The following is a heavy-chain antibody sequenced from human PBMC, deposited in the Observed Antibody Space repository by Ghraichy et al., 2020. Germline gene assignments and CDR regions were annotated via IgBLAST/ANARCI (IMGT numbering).Heavy chain of an antibody. Sequence: LSLTCAASGFTFSDYGMHWVRQAPGKGLEWVAVMSFEGSNEYYADSVKGRFTISRDYSRNTLYLQMNSLRPEDTAVYYCAKDGAEYNYKYYFDHWGRGTVVTVSS. D-gene: IGHD5-24*01. CDR1: GFTFSDYG. V-gene: IGHV3-30*18. CDR2: MSFEGSNE. CDR3: AKDGAEYNYKYYFDH. J-gene: IGHJ4*02.